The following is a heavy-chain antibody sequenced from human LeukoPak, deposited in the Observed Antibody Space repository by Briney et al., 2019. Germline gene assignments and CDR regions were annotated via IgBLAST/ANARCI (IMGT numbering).Heavy chain of an antibody. CDR2: IYTSGST. CDR1: GGSISSYY. J-gene: IGHJ6*02. Sequence: PSETLSLTCTVSGGSISSYYWSWIRQPPGKGLEWIGRIYTSGSTNYNPSLKSRVTISVDTSKNQFSLKLSSVTAADTAVYYCARRYSSGWSPLYYHYGMDVWGQGTTVTVSS. D-gene: IGHD6-19*01. CDR3: ARRYSSGWSPLYYHYGMDV. V-gene: IGHV4-4*07.